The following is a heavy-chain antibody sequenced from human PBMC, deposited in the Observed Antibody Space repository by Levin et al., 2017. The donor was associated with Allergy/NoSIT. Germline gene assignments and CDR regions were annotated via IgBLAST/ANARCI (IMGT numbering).Heavy chain of an antibody. V-gene: IGHV3-53*01. CDR3: ATSHGSGYDWLFDY. CDR2: IYSGGGT. CDR1: GFTVSSNY. D-gene: IGHD5-12*01. Sequence: GESLKISCAASGFTVSSNYMSWVRQAPGKGLEWVSVIYSGGGTNYADSVKGRFTISRDNSKNTLYLQMNSLRAEDTAVYYCATSHGSGYDWLFDYWGQGTLVTVSS. J-gene: IGHJ4*02.